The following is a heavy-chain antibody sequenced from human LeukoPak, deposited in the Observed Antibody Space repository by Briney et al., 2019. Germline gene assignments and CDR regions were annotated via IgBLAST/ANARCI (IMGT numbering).Heavy chain of an antibody. CDR3: ARAYADEVNTFDY. D-gene: IGHD2/OR15-2a*01. V-gene: IGHV1-46*01. CDR2: INASGGST. Sequence: GASVKVSCKASGGTFSSYAISWVRQAPGQGLEWMGIINASGGSTSYAQKFQGRLTMTRDTSTRTVYMELSSLRSEDTAVYYCARAYADEVNTFDYWGQGTLVTVSS. CDR1: GGTFSSYA. J-gene: IGHJ4*02.